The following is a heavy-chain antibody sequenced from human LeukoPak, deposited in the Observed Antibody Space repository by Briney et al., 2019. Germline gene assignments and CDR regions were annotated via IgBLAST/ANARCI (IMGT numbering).Heavy chain of an antibody. CDR3: ARDGGFTRTSCDAFDI. D-gene: IGHD3-16*01. CDR1: GFAFDDYG. V-gene: IGHV3-20*04. Sequence: GGSLRLFCAASGFAFDDYGMSWVRHAPGGGLEWVSGINWNGGYTDYADSVKGRFTISRDNAKNSLYLQMNSLRAEDTALYYSARDGGFTRTSCDAFDIWGQGTMVTVSS. CDR2: INWNGGYT. J-gene: IGHJ3*02.